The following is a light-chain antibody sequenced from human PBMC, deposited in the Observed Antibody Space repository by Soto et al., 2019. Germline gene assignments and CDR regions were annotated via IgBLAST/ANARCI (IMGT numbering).Light chain of an antibody. CDR1: SSDVGGYNY. J-gene: IGLJ2*01. CDR3: AAWDDSLSGVV. V-gene: IGLV2-11*01. CDR2: DVS. Sequence: QSALTQPRSVSGSPGQSVTISCTGTSSDVGGYNYVSWYQQHPGNAPKLMIYDVSKRPSGVPDRFSGSKSGTSASLAISGLRTEDEAQYYCAAWDDSLSGVVFGGGTKLTVL.